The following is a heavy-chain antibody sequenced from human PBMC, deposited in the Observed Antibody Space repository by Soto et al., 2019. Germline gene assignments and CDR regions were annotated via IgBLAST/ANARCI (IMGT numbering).Heavy chain of an antibody. V-gene: IGHV4-59*01. D-gene: IGHD5-12*01. Sequence: SETLSLTCTVSGGSISSYYWSWIRQPAGKGLEWIGYIYYSGSTNYNPSLKSRVTTSVDTSKNQFSLKLSSVTAADTAVYYCARELDGYNYPSRAFDIWGQGTMVTVSS. CDR2: IYYSGST. CDR1: GGSISSYY. CDR3: ARELDGYNYPSRAFDI. J-gene: IGHJ3*02.